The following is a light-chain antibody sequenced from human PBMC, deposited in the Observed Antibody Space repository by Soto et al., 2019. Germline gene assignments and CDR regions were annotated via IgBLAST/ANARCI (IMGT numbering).Light chain of an antibody. Sequence: DIQMTQSPSSLSASVRDRVTITCRASQGISNYLAWYQQKPGKVPKLLIYAASTLQSGVPSRFSGSRSGTDVTLTISILQPEDVATYYCEKYDSAPWTFGQGTKVEIK. J-gene: IGKJ1*01. CDR3: EKYDSAPWT. CDR2: AAS. CDR1: QGISNY. V-gene: IGKV1-27*01.